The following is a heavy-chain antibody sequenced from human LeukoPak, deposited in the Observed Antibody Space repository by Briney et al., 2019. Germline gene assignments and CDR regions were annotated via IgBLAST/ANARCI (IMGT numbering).Heavy chain of an antibody. CDR1: GYTFTGYY. J-gene: IGHJ4*02. CDR2: INPNSGGT. CDR3: AIRAAAGIFLDY. D-gene: IGHD6-13*01. Sequence: GASVKVSCKASGYTFTGYYMHWVRQAPGQGLEWMGRINPNSGGTNYAQKFQGRVTMTRDTSISTAYMELSRLRSDDTAVYYCAIRAAAGIFLDYWGQGTLVTVSS. V-gene: IGHV1-2*06.